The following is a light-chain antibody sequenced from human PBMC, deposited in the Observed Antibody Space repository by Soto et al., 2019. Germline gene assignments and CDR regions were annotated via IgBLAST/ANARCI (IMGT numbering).Light chain of an antibody. J-gene: IGKJ5*01. CDR2: GAS. V-gene: IGKV3-20*01. CDR3: QHYGSSSNT. Sequence: EIVLTQSPDTLSLSPGERATLSCRASESVTSSHLAWYQQKRGQAPRLLIYGASSRATDIPDRFSGSGPGTDFTLTISRLEPEDFAVYYCQHYGSSSNTFGQGTRLEIK. CDR1: ESVTSSH.